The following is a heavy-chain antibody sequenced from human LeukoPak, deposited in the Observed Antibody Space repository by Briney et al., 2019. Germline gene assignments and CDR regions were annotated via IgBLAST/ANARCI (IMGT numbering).Heavy chain of an antibody. V-gene: IGHV4-59*01. CDR3: ARALPPLGTMVRD. J-gene: IGHJ4*02. Sequence: SETLSLTCTVSGGSISSYYWSWIRQPPGKGLEWIGYIYYSGSTNYNPSLKSRVTISVDTSKNQFCLKLSSVTAADTAVYYCARALPPLGTMVRDWGQGTLVTVSS. D-gene: IGHD3-10*01. CDR2: IYYSGST. CDR1: GGSISSYY.